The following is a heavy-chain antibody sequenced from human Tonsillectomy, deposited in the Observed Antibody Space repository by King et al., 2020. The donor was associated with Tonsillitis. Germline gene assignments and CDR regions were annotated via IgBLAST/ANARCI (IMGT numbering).Heavy chain of an antibody. CDR3: ARALSIFGIGIHPDS. V-gene: IGHV1-2*02. J-gene: IGHJ4*02. D-gene: IGHD3-3*01. CDR1: GYTFTGYY. Sequence: QLVQSGAEVKKPGTSVTVSCKASGYTFTGYYMHWVRQAPGQGPEWMGWINPHSGVTKYAQKVQGRVTMTRDTSISTAYMELSRLISDDTAVYYCARALSIFGIGIHPDSWGQGTLVSVSS. CDR2: INPHSGVT.